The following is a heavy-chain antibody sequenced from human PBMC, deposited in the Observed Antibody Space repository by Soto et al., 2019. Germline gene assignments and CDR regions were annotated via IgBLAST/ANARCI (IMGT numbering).Heavy chain of an antibody. J-gene: IGHJ6*03. CDR3: ARDNYDFWSGYSPRPYYYYMDV. CDR1: GYTFTSYY. CDR2: INPSGGST. D-gene: IGHD3-3*01. V-gene: IGHV1-46*03. Sequence: GASVKVSCKASGYTFTSYYMHWVRQAPGQGLEWMGIINPSGGSTSYAQKFQGRVTMTRDTSTSTVYMELSSLRSEDTAVYYCARDNYDFWSGYSPRPYYYYMDVWGKGTTVT.